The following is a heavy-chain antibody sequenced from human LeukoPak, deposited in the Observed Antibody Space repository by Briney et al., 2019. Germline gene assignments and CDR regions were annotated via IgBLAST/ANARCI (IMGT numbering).Heavy chain of an antibody. CDR2: MNPNSGNT. CDR3: ARKTYYYDSSGYQDAFDI. J-gene: IGHJ3*02. Sequence: ASVKVSCKASGYTFTSYDINWVRQAPGQGLEWMGWMNPNSGNTGYAQKFQGRVTMTRNTSISTAYMELSSLRSEDTAVYYCARKTYYYDSSGYQDAFDIWGQGTMVTVSS. CDR1: GYTFTSYD. V-gene: IGHV1-8*01. D-gene: IGHD3-22*01.